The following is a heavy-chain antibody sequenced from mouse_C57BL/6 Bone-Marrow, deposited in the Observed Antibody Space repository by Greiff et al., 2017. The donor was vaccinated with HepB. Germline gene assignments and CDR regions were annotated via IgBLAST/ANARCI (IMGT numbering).Heavy chain of an antibody. D-gene: IGHD1-1*01. CDR2: IWSGGST. V-gene: IGHV2-4*01. Sequence: VKLMESGPGLVQPSQSLSITCTVSGFSLTSYGVHWVRQPPGKGLEWLGVIWSGGSTDYNAAFISRLSISKDNSKSQVFFKMNSLQADDTAIYYCAKKTFYYGSSYAMDYWGQGTSVTVSS. J-gene: IGHJ4*01. CDR1: GFSLTSYG. CDR3: AKKTFYYGSSYAMDY.